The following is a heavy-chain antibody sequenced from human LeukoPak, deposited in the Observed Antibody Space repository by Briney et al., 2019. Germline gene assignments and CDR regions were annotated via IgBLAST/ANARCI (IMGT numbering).Heavy chain of an antibody. CDR1: GFTFSGSA. Sequence: PGGSLRLSCAASGFTFSGSAMHWVRQASGKGLEWVGRIRSKANSYATAYAASVKGRFTISRDDSKNTAYLQMNSLKTEDTAVYYCTRLSIVGATIPWFDPWGQGTLVTVSS. V-gene: IGHV3-73*01. CDR3: TRLSIVGATIPWFDP. D-gene: IGHD1-26*01. J-gene: IGHJ5*02. CDR2: IRSKANSYAT.